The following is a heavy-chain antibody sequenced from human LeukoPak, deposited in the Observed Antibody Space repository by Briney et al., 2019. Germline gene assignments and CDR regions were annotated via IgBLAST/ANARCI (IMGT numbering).Heavy chain of an antibody. CDR2: ISAYNGNT. CDR1: GYTFTNYG. CDR3: ARGNYDILTGPRRTDAFDI. D-gene: IGHD3-9*01. V-gene: IGHV1-18*01. J-gene: IGHJ3*02. Sequence: ASVKVSCKASGYTFTNYGISWVRQAPGQGLEWMGWISAYNGNTNYAQKLQGRVTMTIDTSTSTAYMELRSLRSDDTAVYYCARGNYDILTGPRRTDAFDIWGQGTKVTVSS.